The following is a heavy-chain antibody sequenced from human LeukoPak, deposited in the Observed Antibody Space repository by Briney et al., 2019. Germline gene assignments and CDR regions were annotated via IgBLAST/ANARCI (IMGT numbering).Heavy chain of an antibody. J-gene: IGHJ4*02. D-gene: IGHD3-9*01. CDR3: ATDRNPYYDILTGYPRVFDY. Sequence: ASVKVSCKVSGYTLTELSMHWVRQAPGKGLEWMGGFDPEDGETIYAQKFQGRVTMTEDTSTDTAYMELSSLRSEDTAVYYCATDRNPYYDILTGYPRVFDYWGQGTLVTVSS. CDR1: GYTLTELS. CDR2: FDPEDGET. V-gene: IGHV1-24*01.